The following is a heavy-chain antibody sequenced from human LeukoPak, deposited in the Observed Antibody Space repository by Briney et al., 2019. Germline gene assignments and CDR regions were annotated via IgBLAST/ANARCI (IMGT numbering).Heavy chain of an antibody. CDR1: GYTFTGYY. CDR3: AKGEMGATDY. V-gene: IGHV1-2*02. D-gene: IGHD1-26*01. Sequence: ASVKVSCKASGYTFTGYYMHWVRQAPGQGLEWMGWISPNTGGTNFAQKFQGRVTMTRDTSISTAYMELSRLKSGDTAVYYCAKGEMGATDYWGQGTLVTVSS. J-gene: IGHJ4*02. CDR2: ISPNTGGT.